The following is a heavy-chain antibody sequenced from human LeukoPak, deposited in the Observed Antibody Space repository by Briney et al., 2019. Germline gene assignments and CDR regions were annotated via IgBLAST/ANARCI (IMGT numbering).Heavy chain of an antibody. Sequence: GASVKVSCKVSGNTLTELSMHWVRQAPGQGLEWMGIINPSGGSTSYAQKFQGRVTMTRDMSTSTVYMELSSLRSEDMAVYYCARSYTAMVFSSGYWGVRRGETFDYWGQGTLVTVSS. CDR1: GNTLTELS. CDR3: ARSYTAMVFSSGYWGVRRGETFDY. V-gene: IGHV1-46*01. CDR2: INPSGGST. J-gene: IGHJ4*02. D-gene: IGHD3-22*01.